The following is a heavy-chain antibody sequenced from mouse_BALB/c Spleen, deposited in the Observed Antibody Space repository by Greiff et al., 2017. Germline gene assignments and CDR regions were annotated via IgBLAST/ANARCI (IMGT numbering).Heavy chain of an antibody. V-gene: IGHV1-69*02. D-gene: IGHD1-2*01. CDR3: ARSLLRLQGYFDV. CDR1: GYTFTSYW. CDR2: IDPSDSYT. J-gene: IGHJ1*01. Sequence: QVQLQQPGAELVKPGASVKLSCKASGYTFTSYWMHWVKQRPGQGLEWIGEIDPSDSYTNYNQKFKGKATLTVDKSSSTAYMELSSLTSEDSAVYYCARSLLRLQGYFDVWGAGTTVTVSS.